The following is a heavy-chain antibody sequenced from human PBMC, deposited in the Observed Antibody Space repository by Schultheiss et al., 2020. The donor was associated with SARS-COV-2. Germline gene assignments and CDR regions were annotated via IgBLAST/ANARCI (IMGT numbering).Heavy chain of an antibody. V-gene: IGHV3-30*03. Sequence: GGSLRLSCAASGFTFNVYGMHWVRQAPGKGLEWVAVISYDGSNKFYADSVRGRFIISRDNSKNTLYLQMTSLRVEDTAMYYCVRDGPAASYGMDVWGQGTTVTVSS. CDR3: VRDGPAASYGMDV. CDR1: GFTFNVYG. CDR2: ISYDGSNK. D-gene: IGHD2-2*01. J-gene: IGHJ6*02.